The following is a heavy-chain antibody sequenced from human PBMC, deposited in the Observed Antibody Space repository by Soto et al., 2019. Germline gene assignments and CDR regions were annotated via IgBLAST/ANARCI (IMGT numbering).Heavy chain of an antibody. CDR2: IKQDGSEK. CDR1: GFTFSSYW. D-gene: IGHD3-9*01. Sequence: EVQLVESGGGLVQPGGSLRLSCAASGFTFSSYWMSWVRQAPGKGLEWVANIKQDGSEKYYVDSVKGRFTISRDNAKNSLYLQMNILRAEDTAVYYCARDHPHLDYDILTGYYNYFDYWGQGTLVTVSS. J-gene: IGHJ4*02. CDR3: ARDHPHLDYDILTGYYNYFDY. V-gene: IGHV3-7*05.